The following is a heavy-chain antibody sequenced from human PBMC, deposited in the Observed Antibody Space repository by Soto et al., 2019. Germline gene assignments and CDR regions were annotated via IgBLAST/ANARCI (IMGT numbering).Heavy chain of an antibody. CDR1: GFTFSSYW. CDR2: IKQDGSEK. D-gene: IGHD3-3*01. J-gene: IGHJ3*02. CDR3: ARDPWFFGVVTHAFDI. V-gene: IGHV3-7*01. Sequence: PGGSLRLSCAASGFTFSSYWMSWVRQAPGKGLEWVANIKQDGSEKYYVDSVKGRFTISRDNAKNSLYLQMNSLRAEDTAVYYCARDPWFFGVVTHAFDIWGQGTMVTVSS.